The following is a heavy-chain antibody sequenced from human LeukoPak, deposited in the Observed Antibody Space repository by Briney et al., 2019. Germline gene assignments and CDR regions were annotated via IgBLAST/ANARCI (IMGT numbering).Heavy chain of an antibody. CDR1: GYIFRDYY. CDR2: VNPNNGAT. CDR3: SGGLRDV. J-gene: IGHJ6*02. V-gene: IGHV1-2*02. Sequence: ASVKVSCKASGYIFRDYYINWVRQAPGQGLEWMGWVNPNNGATKYAQKFEGRVTMTSYTSISTAYMELERLKSDDTAVYYCSGGLRDVWGQGTTVTVSS. D-gene: IGHD6-25*01.